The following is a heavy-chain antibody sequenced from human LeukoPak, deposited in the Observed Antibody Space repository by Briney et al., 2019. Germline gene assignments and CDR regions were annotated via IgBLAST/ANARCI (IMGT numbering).Heavy chain of an antibody. V-gene: IGHV4-31*03. CDR3: AREERMVRGVMFDY. CDR1: GGSISSGGYY. D-gene: IGHD3-10*01. CDR2: IYYSGST. Sequence: SETLSLTCTVSGGSISSGGYYWGWIRQHPGKGPEWIGYIYYSGSTYYNPSLKSRVTISVDTSKNQFSLKLSSVTAADTAVYYCAREERMVRGVMFDYWGQGTLVTVSS. J-gene: IGHJ4*02.